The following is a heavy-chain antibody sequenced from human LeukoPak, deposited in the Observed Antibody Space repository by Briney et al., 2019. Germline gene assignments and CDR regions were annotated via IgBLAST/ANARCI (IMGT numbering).Heavy chain of an antibody. CDR1: GGSFSGYY. CDR3: ARGGGSSSSALDY. V-gene: IGHV4-34*01. D-gene: IGHD6-6*01. Sequence: SETLSLTCAVYGGSFSGYYWSWIRQPPGKGLEWIGEINHSGSTNYNPSLKSRVTISVDTSKNQFSLKLSSVTAADAAVYYCARGGGSSSSALDYWGQGTLVTVSS. CDR2: INHSGST. J-gene: IGHJ4*02.